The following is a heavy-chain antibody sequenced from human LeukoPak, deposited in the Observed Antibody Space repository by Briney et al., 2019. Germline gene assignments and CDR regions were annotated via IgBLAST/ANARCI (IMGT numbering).Heavy chain of an antibody. CDR3: ASGEVGVRKFYSDPFHY. J-gene: IGHJ4*02. CDR2: LYSAGAT. CDR1: GFAVASNY. D-gene: IGHD2-15*01. V-gene: IGHV3-53*01. Sequence: GGSLRLSCAASGFAVASNYMSWVRQAPEKGLKWVSILYSAGATYYADSVRGRFTITRDTSKNTLNLQMNSLRADDTAIYYCASGEVGVRKFYSDPFHYWGQGTLVTVSS.